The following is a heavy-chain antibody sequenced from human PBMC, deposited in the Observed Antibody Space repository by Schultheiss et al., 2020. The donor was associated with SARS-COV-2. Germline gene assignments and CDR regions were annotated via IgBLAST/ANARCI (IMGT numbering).Heavy chain of an antibody. CDR1: GFTFSSYS. Sequence: GGSLRLSCAASGFTFSSYSMNWVRQAPGKGLEWVSSISSSSSYIYYADSVKGRFTISRDNAKNSLYLQMNSLRAEDTAVYYCARGAWSVADPLFDYWGQGTLVTVSS. CDR2: ISSSSSYI. J-gene: IGHJ4*02. CDR3: ARGAWSVADPLFDY. V-gene: IGHV3-21*01. D-gene: IGHD4-23*01.